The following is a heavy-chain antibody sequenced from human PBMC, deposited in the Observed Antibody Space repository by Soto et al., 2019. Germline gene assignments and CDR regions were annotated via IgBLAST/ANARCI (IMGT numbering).Heavy chain of an antibody. CDR3: AKARAQYYDFWSGYPVDY. D-gene: IGHD3-3*01. CDR2: ISGSGGST. V-gene: IGHV3-23*01. CDR1: EFTFSSYA. Sequence: GGSLRLSCAASEFTFSSYAMSWVRQAPGKGLEWVSAISGSGGSTYYADSVKGRFTISRDNSKNTLYMQMNSLRAEDTAVYYCAKARAQYYDFWSGYPVDYWGQGTLVTVS. J-gene: IGHJ4*02.